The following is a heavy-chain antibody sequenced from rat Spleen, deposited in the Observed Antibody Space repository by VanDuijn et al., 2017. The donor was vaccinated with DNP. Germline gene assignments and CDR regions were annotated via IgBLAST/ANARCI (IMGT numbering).Heavy chain of an antibody. CDR2: ITNAGSST. Sequence: EVQLVESGGGLVQPGRSLRLSCAASGFTFSDFYMAWVRQAPKKGLEWVASITNAGSSTYFGDSVKGRFTISRDKAKSSLYLQMNSLKSEDTATYYCARPNYPGITYAMDAWGQGTSVTVSS. J-gene: IGHJ4*01. CDR1: GFTFSDFY. D-gene: IGHD1-4*01. V-gene: IGHV5-22*01. CDR3: ARPNYPGITYAMDA.